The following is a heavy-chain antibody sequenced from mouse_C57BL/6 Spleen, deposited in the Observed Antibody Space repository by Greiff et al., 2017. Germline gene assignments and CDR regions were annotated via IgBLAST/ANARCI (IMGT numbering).Heavy chain of an antibody. CDR3: ARDYCSSYAMDY. V-gene: IGHV1-82*01. J-gene: IGHJ4*01. CDR1: GYAFSSSW. CDR2: IYPGDGDT. D-gene: IGHD1-1*01. Sequence: QVQLQQSGPELVKPGASVKISCKASGYAFSSSWMNWVKQRPGKGLEWIGRIYPGDGDTNYNGKFKGKDTLTADKSASTANMQLSSLTSEDSAVYFCARDYCSSYAMDYWGQGTLVTVSA.